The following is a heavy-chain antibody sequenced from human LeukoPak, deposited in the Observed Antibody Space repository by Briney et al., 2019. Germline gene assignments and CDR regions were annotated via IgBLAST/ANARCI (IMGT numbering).Heavy chain of an antibody. CDR3: TRGFLQIDY. CDR1: GGSISNYF. Sequence: PSETLSLTCTVSGGSISNYFWTWIRQPPGKGLEWIGYIYTSGTTNYNPSLESRVTMSVDTSTNQISLRLNSVTAADTAVYYCTRGFLQIDYWGQGTLVTVSS. V-gene: IGHV4-4*09. J-gene: IGHJ4*02. CDR2: IYTSGTT.